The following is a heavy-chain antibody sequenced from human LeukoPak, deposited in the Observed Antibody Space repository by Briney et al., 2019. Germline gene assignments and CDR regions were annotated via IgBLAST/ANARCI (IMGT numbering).Heavy chain of an antibody. V-gene: IGHV3-48*01. Sequence: PGGSLRLSCAASGFTFSSYSMNWVRQAPGKGLEWVSYISSSSSTIYYADSVKGRFTISRDNAKNSLYLQMNSLRAADTAVYYCARTPIGSVRNWFDPWGQGTLVTVSS. J-gene: IGHJ5*02. CDR2: ISSSSSTI. CDR1: GFTFSSYS. D-gene: IGHD2-15*01. CDR3: ARTPIGSVRNWFDP.